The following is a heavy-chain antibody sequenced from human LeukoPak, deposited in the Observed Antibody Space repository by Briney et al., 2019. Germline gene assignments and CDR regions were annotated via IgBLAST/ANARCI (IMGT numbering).Heavy chain of an antibody. D-gene: IGHD5-18*01. Sequence: GGSLRLSCAASGFTFSSYAMNWVRQAPGKGLEWVSAISGSGGSTYYADSVKGRFTISRDNSKNTLYLQMNSLRAEDTAVYYCTKGTIWLPFDYWGQGTLVTVSS. V-gene: IGHV3-23*01. CDR1: GFTFSSYA. CDR3: TKGTIWLPFDY. CDR2: ISGSGGST. J-gene: IGHJ4*02.